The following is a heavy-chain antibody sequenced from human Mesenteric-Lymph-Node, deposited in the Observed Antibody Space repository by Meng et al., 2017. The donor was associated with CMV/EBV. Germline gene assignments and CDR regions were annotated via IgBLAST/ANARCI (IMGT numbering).Heavy chain of an antibody. CDR3: AKSRSSTPGIVDD. V-gene: IGHV4-61*08. CDR2: IYGTGIT. CDR1: GVSVTSGAYH. D-gene: IGHD2/OR15-2a*01. J-gene: IGHJ4*02. Sequence: QVQPQESVPGLVKPSETLSLTCIVSGVSVTSGAYHWSWIRQSPGKGLEWIGYIYGTGITIYNPSLKSRVTILLETSKNQFSLKLNSVTTADTAVYYCAKSRSSTPGIVDDWGQGTLVTVSS.